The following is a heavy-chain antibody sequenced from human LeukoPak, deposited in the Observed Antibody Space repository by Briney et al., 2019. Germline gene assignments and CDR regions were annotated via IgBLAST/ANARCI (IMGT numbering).Heavy chain of an antibody. Sequence: RASVKVSCKASGYTFITYGIGWVRQAPGQGLEWMGWIGTYNGDTNYAQRFQGRVTMTTDTATNTAYMELKSLTSGDTAVYYCAKVRSPYYYASGSPAVDGMDVWGQGTTVTVSS. CDR3: AKVRSPYYYASGSPAVDGMDV. J-gene: IGHJ6*02. V-gene: IGHV1-18*01. D-gene: IGHD3-10*01. CDR2: IGTYNGDT. CDR1: GYTFITYG.